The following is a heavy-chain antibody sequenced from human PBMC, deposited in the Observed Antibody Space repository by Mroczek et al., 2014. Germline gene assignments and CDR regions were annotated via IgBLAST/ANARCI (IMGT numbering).Heavy chain of an antibody. V-gene: IGHV1-8*01. Sequence: QVQLVQSGAEVKKPGASVKVSCKASGYTFTSYDINWVRQATGQGLEWMGWMNPNSGNTGYAQKFQGRVTMTRNTSISTAYMELSSLRSEDTAVYYCARGGGYCSSTSCWLRRYSMRYFDLWGRGTLVTVSS. CDR2: MNPNSGNT. J-gene: IGHJ2*01. D-gene: IGHD2-2*01. CDR3: ARGGGYCSSTSCWLRRYSMRYFDL. CDR1: GYTFTSYD.